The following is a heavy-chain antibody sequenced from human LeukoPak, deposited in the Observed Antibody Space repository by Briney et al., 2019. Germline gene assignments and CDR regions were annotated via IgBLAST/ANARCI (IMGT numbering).Heavy chain of an antibody. CDR1: GITLSNYG. J-gene: IGHJ4*02. CDR2: LSGSGGGT. Sequence: GGSLRLSCTVSGITLSNYGMSWVRQAPGKGLEWVAGLSGSGGGTNYADSVQGRFTISRDNPKNTLYLQMNSLRAEDTAVYFCAKRGVVIRVFLVGFHKEAYYFDSWGQGALVTVSS. V-gene: IGHV3-23*01. D-gene: IGHD3-10*01. CDR3: AKRGVVIRVFLVGFHKEAYYFDS.